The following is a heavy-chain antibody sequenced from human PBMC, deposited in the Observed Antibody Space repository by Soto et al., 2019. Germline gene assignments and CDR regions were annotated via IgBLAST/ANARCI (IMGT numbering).Heavy chain of an antibody. CDR2: ISYDGSNK. Sequence: ESGGGVVQPGRSLRLSCAASGFTFSSYAMHWVRQAPGKGLEWVAVISYDGSNKYYADSVKGRFTISRDNSKNTLYLQMNSLRAEDTAVYYCARVGTKNTAMAVYYFDYWGQGTLVTVSS. D-gene: IGHD5-18*01. V-gene: IGHV3-30-3*01. J-gene: IGHJ4*02. CDR1: GFTFSSYA. CDR3: ARVGTKNTAMAVYYFDY.